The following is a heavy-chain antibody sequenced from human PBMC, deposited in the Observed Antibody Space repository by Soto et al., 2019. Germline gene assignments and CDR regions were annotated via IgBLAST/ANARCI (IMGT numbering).Heavy chain of an antibody. D-gene: IGHD3-10*01. CDR1: GYIFTTYG. Sequence: QGHLVQSGAEVKKPGPSVKVSCKASGYIFTTYGISWERQAPGQGLEWMGWISAYSGNTNYAQKFQGRVTMTTDAATNTAYMELRSLTSDDTAVYYWPRFAMVRPNDYWSQLTLVTVSS. V-gene: IGHV1-18*01. CDR3: PRFAMVRPNDY. CDR2: ISAYSGNT. J-gene: IGHJ4*02.